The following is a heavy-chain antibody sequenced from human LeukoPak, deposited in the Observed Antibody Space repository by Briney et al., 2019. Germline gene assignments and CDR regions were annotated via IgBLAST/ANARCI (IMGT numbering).Heavy chain of an antibody. Sequence: ASVKVSCKASGYTFTSYGISWVRQAPGQGLERMGWISAYNGNTNYAQKLQGRVTMTTDTSTSTAYMELRSLRSDDTAVYYCARDISRATAMVTPPDYWGQGTLVTVSS. D-gene: IGHD5-18*01. CDR2: ISAYNGNT. CDR3: ARDISRATAMVTPPDY. V-gene: IGHV1-18*01. J-gene: IGHJ4*02. CDR1: GYTFTSYG.